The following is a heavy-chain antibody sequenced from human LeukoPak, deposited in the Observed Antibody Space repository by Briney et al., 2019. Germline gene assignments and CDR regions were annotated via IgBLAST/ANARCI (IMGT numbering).Heavy chain of an antibody. J-gene: IGHJ4*03. V-gene: IGHV3-30*04. Sequence: GGPLRLSCAASGFTFTSHAVHWVRQAPGRGLEWVAVLSDAGRVTLYSDSVKGRFTVSRDNPNNALFLQMNSLKAKDSAVYYCARDIRGYIQSDGYFDYWGRGALVTVSS. CDR3: ARDIRGYIQSDGYFDY. D-gene: IGHD1-1*01. CDR2: LSDAGRVT. CDR1: GFTFTSHA.